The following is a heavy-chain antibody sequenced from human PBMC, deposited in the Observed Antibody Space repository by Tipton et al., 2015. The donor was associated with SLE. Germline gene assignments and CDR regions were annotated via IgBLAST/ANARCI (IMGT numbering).Heavy chain of an antibody. V-gene: IGHV4-34*01. CDR2: INHSGST. J-gene: IGHJ4*02. D-gene: IGHD3-16*01. Sequence: TLSLTCAVYGGSFSGYYWSWIRQPPGKGLEWIEEINHSGSTNYNPSLKSRVTISIDTSKNQFSLKLSSVTAADTSVYYCRLITITSLFDYWGQGTLVTVSS. CDR1: GGSFSGYY. CDR3: RLITITSLFDY.